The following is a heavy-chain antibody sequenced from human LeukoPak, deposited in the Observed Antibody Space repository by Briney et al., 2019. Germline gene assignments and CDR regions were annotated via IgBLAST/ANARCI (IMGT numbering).Heavy chain of an antibody. CDR3: ARDTSGYYVSLDF. Sequence: SETLSLTCAVSGYSISSDDYWAWTRQPPGKGLEWIGGIYHSGSTYYNPSLKSRLTISIDTSKNQFSLKLRSVTAADTAIYYCARDTSGYYVSLDFWGQGTLVTVSS. CDR2: IYHSGST. J-gene: IGHJ4*02. D-gene: IGHD3-3*01. V-gene: IGHV4-38-2*02. CDR1: GYSISSDDY.